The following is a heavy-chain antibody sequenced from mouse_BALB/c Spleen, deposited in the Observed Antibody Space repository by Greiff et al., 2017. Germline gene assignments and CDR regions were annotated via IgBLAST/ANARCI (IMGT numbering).Heavy chain of an antibody. V-gene: IGHV2-6-7*01. J-gene: IGHJ4*01. D-gene: IGHD6-1*01. CDR2: IWGDGST. Sequence: VKLVESGPGLVAPSQSLSITCTVSGFSLTGYGVNWVRQPPGKGLEWLGMIWGDGSTDYNSALKSRLSISKDNSKSQVFLKMNSLQTDDTARYYCAREGPSHYYAMDYWGQGTSVTVSS. CDR3: AREGPSHYYAMDY. CDR1: GFSLTGYG.